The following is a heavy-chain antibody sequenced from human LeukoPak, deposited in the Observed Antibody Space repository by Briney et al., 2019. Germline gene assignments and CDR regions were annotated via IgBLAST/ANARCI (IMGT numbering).Heavy chain of an antibody. CDR2: IYPGDSDT. Sequence: GESLKISCKGSGYSFTSYWIGWVRQMPGKGLEWMGIIYPGDSDTRYSPSFQGQVTISADKSISTAYLQWSSLKASDTAMYYCARRIHSNSKLDHFDYWGQGTLVTVSS. J-gene: IGHJ4*02. CDR1: GYSFTSYW. V-gene: IGHV5-51*01. CDR3: ARRIHSNSKLDHFDY. D-gene: IGHD1-1*01.